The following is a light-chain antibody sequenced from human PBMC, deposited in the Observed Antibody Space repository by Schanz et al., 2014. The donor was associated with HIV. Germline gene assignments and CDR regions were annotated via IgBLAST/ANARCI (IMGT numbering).Light chain of an antibody. CDR2: DNN. V-gene: IGLV1-40*01. CDR3: VSYTGTNNPV. J-gene: IGLJ2*01. Sequence: QSVLTQPPSVSAAPGQNVSVSCSGSSSNIGTGYDVHWFQHLPGTAPKLLIYDNNNRPSGVPDRFSGSKSGNTASLTVSGLQAEDEADYYCVSYTGTNNPVFGGGTKVTVL. CDR1: SSNIGTGYD.